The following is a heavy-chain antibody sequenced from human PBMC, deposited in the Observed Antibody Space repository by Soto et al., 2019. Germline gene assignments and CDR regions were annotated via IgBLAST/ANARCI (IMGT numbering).Heavy chain of an antibody. CDR3: ARDGSSTHYYDGMDV. CDR2: IYYSGST. V-gene: IGHV4-30-4*01. Sequence: QVQLQESGPGLVKPSQTLSLTCTVSGGSIRSEDYYWSWIRQPPGKGLEWIGYIYYSGSTHYNPSLMSRVSISVDTSKNQFSLKLTSVTAADTAVYYCARDGSSTHYYDGMDVWGQGTTVTVSS. D-gene: IGHD2-2*01. J-gene: IGHJ6*02. CDR1: GGSIRSEDYY.